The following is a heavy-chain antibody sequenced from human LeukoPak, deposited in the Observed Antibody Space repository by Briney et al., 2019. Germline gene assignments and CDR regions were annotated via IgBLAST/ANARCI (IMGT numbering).Heavy chain of an antibody. Sequence: SETLSLTCAVYGGSFSGYYWSWIRQPPGKGLEWIGEINHSGSTNYNPSLKSRVTISVDASKNQFSLKLSSVTAADTAVYYCARKNYDILTGYPPPYYYYYGMDVWGQGTTVTVSS. D-gene: IGHD3-9*01. CDR1: GGSFSGYY. CDR2: INHSGST. J-gene: IGHJ6*02. CDR3: ARKNYDILTGYPPPYYYYYGMDV. V-gene: IGHV4-34*01.